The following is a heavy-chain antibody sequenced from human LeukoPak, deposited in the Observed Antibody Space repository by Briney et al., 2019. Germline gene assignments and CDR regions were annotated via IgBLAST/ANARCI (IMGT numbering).Heavy chain of an antibody. CDR1: GFTFSSYA. CDR3: AKDSRSFDY. Sequence: GGSLRLSCAASGFTFSSYAMSWVRHTPGKGLEWVSSISDSGSSTYYADSVKGRFTISRDHSMNTLFLQMNSLRADDTALYYCAKDSRSFDYWGQGTLVTVSS. CDR2: ISDSGSST. D-gene: IGHD6-25*01. J-gene: IGHJ4*02. V-gene: IGHV3-23*01.